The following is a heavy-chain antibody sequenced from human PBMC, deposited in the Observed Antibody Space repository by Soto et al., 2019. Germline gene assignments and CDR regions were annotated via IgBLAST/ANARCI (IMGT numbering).Heavy chain of an antibody. CDR3: ASYYYDSSGYYYTFDY. CDR1: GGTFSSYA. V-gene: IGHV1-69*13. D-gene: IGHD3-22*01. Sequence: ASVKVSCKASGGTFSSYAISWVRQAPGQGLEWMGGIIPIFGTANYAQKFQGRVTITADESTSTAYMELSSLRSEDTAVYYCASYYYDSSGYYYTFDYWGQGTLVTVS. CDR2: IIPIFGTA. J-gene: IGHJ4*02.